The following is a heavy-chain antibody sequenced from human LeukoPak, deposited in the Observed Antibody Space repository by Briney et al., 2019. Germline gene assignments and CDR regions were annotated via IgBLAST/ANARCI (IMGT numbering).Heavy chain of an antibody. Sequence: GGSLRLSCAASGFTFSSYAMHWVRQAPGKGLEWVAVISYDGSNKYYADSVKGRFTISRDDSKNTAYLQMNSLQTEDTAVYYCTTRRWAQEMATIPYYFNYWGQGTLVTVSS. D-gene: IGHD5-24*01. V-gene: IGHV3-30*04. CDR1: GFTFSSYA. CDR3: TTRRWAQEMATIPYYFNY. CDR2: ISYDGSNK. J-gene: IGHJ4*02.